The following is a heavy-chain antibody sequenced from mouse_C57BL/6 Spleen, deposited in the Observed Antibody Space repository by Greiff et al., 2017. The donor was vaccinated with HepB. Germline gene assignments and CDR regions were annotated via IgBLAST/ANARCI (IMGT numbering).Heavy chain of an antibody. D-gene: IGHD1-1*01. CDR2: IDPNSGGT. V-gene: IGHV1-72*01. CDR1: GYTFTSYW. CDR3: ARKRGNYYGSSYWDWYFDV. Sequence: VQLQQPGAELVKPGASVKLSCKASGYTFTSYWMHWVKQRPGRGLEWIGRIDPNSGGTKYNEKFKSKATLTVDKPSSTAYMQLSSLTSEDSAVYYCARKRGNYYGSSYWDWYFDVWGTGTTVTVSS. J-gene: IGHJ1*03.